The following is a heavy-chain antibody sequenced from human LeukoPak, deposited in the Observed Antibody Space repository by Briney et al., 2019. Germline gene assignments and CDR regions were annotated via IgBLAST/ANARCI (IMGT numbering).Heavy chain of an antibody. V-gene: IGHV4-39*01. CDR2: VYYSGST. J-gene: IGHJ4*02. Sequence: KPSETLSLTCTVSGGSISSSTYYWGWIRQPPGKGLEWVGNVYYSGSTYYNPSLKSRVTISVDTSKRHFSLKLTSVTAADAAVYYCARHHGGTYSFDFWGRGTLVTVSS. D-gene: IGHD2-15*01. CDR1: GGSISSSTYY. CDR3: ARHHGGTYSFDF.